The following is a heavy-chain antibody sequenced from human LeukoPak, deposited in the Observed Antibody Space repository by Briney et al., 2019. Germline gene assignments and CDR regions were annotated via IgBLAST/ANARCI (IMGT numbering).Heavy chain of an antibody. V-gene: IGHV4-38-2*01. CDR1: GYSISSGYY. J-gene: IGHJ3*02. CDR2: IYHSGST. Sequence: PSETLSLTCAVSGYSISSGYYWGWIRQPPGKGLEWIGSIYHSGSTYYNPSPKSRVTISVDTSKNQFSLKLSSVTAADTAVYYCARQWAPHIVVVPAAAFDIWGQGTMVSVSS. CDR3: ARQWAPHIVVVPAAAFDI. D-gene: IGHD2-2*01.